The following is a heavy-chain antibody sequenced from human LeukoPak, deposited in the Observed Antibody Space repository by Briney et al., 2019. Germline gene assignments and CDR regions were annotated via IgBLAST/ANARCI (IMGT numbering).Heavy chain of an antibody. CDR2: ISGSGGGT. J-gene: IGHJ4*02. D-gene: IGHD5-24*01. Sequence: GGSLRLSCAASGFSFSTYAMSWVRQAPGKGLEWVSLISGSGGGTHYADSVKGRFTISRDNSNNMVFLQMDTLRGDDTAVYFCARSHTEDGYNIQFDHWGQGALVTVSS. CDR1: GFSFSTYA. CDR3: ARSHTEDGYNIQFDH. V-gene: IGHV3-23*01.